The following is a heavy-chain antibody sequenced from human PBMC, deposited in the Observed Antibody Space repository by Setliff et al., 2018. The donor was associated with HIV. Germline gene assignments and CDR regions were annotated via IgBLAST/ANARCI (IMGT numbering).Heavy chain of an antibody. Sequence: ASVKVSCKASGYTSTSYEINWVRQATGQGLEWMGWMNPDSGNTGSAQNFQGRLTITWNTSISTAYMELGSLGFDDTAVYFCARTRSGGSSVYYYYYMDVWGQGTAVTVSS. CDR3: ARTRSGGSSVYYYYYMDV. J-gene: IGHJ6*03. D-gene: IGHD2-15*01. CDR1: GYTSTSYE. CDR2: MNPDSGNT. V-gene: IGHV1-8*01.